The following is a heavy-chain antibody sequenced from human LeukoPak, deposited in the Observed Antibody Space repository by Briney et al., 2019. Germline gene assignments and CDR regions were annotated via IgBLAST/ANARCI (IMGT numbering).Heavy chain of an antibody. CDR1: GGSISSYY. J-gene: IGHJ4*02. Sequence: SETLSLTCTVSGGSISSYYWSWIRQPPGKGLEWIGYIYYGGSTNYNPSLESRVTISVDTSKNQFSLKLSSVTAADTAVYYCARADGSWSYFSGFDFWGQGTLVTVSS. V-gene: IGHV4-59*01. CDR3: ARADGSWSYFSGFDF. CDR2: IYYGGST. D-gene: IGHD1-26*01.